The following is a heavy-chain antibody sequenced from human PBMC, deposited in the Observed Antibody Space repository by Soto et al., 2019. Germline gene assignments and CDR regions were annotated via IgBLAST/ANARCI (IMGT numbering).Heavy chain of an antibody. J-gene: IGHJ4*02. Sequence: SETLSLTCTVSGSSISSSSYYWGWIRQPPGKGLEWIGSIYYSGSTYYNPSLKSRVTISVDTSKNQFSLKLSSVTAADTAVYYCARQISQGRTFDYWGQGTLVTVSS. CDR2: IYYSGST. CDR3: ARQISQGRTFDY. CDR1: GSSISSSSYY. V-gene: IGHV4-39*01.